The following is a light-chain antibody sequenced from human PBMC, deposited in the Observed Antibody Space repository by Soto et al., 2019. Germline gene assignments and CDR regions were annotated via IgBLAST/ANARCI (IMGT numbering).Light chain of an antibody. CDR1: TIDVDSSNY. CDR2: DVS. V-gene: IGLV2-11*01. Sequence: QSALTQPHSVSGAPGQSVTISCTGPTIDVDSSNYVSWYQQHPGKAPKLMIYDVSERPSGVPDRFSGSKSGSTASLTISGLQAEDEADYYCCSYATTFYVFGSGTKVTVL. CDR3: CSYATTFYV. J-gene: IGLJ1*01.